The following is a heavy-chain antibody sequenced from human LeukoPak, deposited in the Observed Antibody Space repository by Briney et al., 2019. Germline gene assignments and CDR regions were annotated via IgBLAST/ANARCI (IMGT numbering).Heavy chain of an antibody. J-gene: IGHJ5*02. CDR3: AKSKDPKLDYSSSPFDP. CDR2: ISGSGGST. D-gene: IGHD6-13*01. Sequence: GGSLSLSCAASGFTFSSYGMHWVRQAPGKGLEWVSAISGSGGSTYYADSVKGRFTISRDNSKNTLYLQMNRLRAEDTAVYYCAKSKDPKLDYSSSPFDPWGQGTLVTVSS. V-gene: IGHV3-23*01. CDR1: GFTFSSYG.